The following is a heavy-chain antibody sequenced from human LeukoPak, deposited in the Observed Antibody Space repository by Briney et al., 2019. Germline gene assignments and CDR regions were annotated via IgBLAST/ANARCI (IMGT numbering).Heavy chain of an antibody. CDR2: IYPGDSDA. Sequence: GESLKISCKGSGYSFSNNWIGWVRQMPGKGLEWMGIIYPGDSDARYSPSFQGQVTTSVDKSVSTAYLQWSSLKASDTAMYYCARQTNYDILIGYFDYWGQGSLVTVSS. J-gene: IGHJ4*02. CDR1: GYSFSNNW. D-gene: IGHD3-9*01. CDR3: ARQTNYDILIGYFDY. V-gene: IGHV5-51*01.